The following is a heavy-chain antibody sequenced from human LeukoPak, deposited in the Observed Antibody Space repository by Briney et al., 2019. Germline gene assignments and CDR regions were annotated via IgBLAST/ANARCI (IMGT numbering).Heavy chain of an antibody. D-gene: IGHD1-1*01. CDR3: AIWTSGNF. V-gene: IGHV3-7*01. CDR1: GITFNWSW. CDR2: MDPSGSQK. J-gene: IGHJ4*02. Sequence: PGGSLRLSCAASGITFNWSWTNWVRQAPGKGLEWVANMDPSGSQKRYVDSVKGRFTISKANSGTSLYLDMYSLRDEDTAIYYCAIWTSGNFWGQGTLVTVSS.